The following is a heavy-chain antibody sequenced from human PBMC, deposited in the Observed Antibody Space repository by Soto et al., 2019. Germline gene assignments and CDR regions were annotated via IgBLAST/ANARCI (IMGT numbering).Heavy chain of an antibody. Sequence: SVKVSCKASGGTFSSYAISWVRQAPGQGLEWMGGIIPIFGTANYAQKFQGRVTITADESTSTAYMELSSLRSEDTAVYYCARFERFIEDRPDPIVWGQGTLVSVSS. CDR3: ARFERFIEDRPDPIV. D-gene: IGHD3-3*01. J-gene: IGHJ4*02. V-gene: IGHV1-69*13. CDR1: GGTFSSYA. CDR2: IIPIFGTA.